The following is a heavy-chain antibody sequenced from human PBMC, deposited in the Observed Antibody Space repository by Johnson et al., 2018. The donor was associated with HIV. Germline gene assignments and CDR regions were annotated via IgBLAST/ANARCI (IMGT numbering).Heavy chain of an antibody. CDR1: GFTFSSYA. V-gene: IGHV3-30*04. D-gene: IGHD2-21*01. Sequence: QVQLVESGGGVVQPGRSLRLSCAASGFTFSSYAMHWVRQAPGKGLEWVAVISYDGSNKYYADSVKVRFTISRDTSKNTLYLQMNRLRAEDTAVYYCARGGHAVVAKPFGAFDIWGQGTMVTVSS. CDR2: ISYDGSNK. J-gene: IGHJ3*02. CDR3: ARGGHAVVAKPFGAFDI.